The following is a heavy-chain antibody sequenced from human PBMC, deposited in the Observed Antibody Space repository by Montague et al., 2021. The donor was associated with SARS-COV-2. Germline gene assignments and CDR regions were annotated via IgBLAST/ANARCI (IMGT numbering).Heavy chain of an antibody. V-gene: IGHV4-38-2*02. Sequence: SETLSLTCSVSGYFIGTGYYWGWIRQSSGKGLEWIGSNYLHGNAYYNPSLNSRVTISLDTSDNQFSLRLTSVTTSDTAVYYCARGRVTRAGFDYWGQGIRVIVSS. D-gene: IGHD2-21*02. CDR2: NYLHGNA. J-gene: IGHJ4*02. CDR1: GYFIGTGYY. CDR3: ARGRVTRAGFDY.